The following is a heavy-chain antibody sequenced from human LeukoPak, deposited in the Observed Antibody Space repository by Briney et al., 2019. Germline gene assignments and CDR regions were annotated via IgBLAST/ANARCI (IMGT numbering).Heavy chain of an antibody. D-gene: IGHD3-10*01. CDR1: GGSISSSSYY. Sequence: SETLSLTCTVSGGSISSSSYYWGWIRQPPGKGLEWIGSIYYSGSTYYNPSLKSRVTISVDTSKNQFSLKLSSVTAADTAVYYCARHFATSTNYNGSGSQFDYWGQGTLVTVSS. CDR2: IYYSGST. J-gene: IGHJ4*02. V-gene: IGHV4-39*01. CDR3: ARHFATSTNYNGSGSQFDY.